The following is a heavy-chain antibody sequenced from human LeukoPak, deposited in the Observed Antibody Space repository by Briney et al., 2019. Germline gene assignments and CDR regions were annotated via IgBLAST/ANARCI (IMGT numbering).Heavy chain of an antibody. CDR2: IIPIFGTA. CDR3: ARDYSGLSEGYFDY. D-gene: IGHD6-19*01. CDR1: GGTFSSYA. V-gene: IGHV1-69*05. J-gene: IGHJ4*02. Sequence: SVKVSCKASGGTFSSYAISWVRQAPGQGLEWMGRIIPIFGTANYVQKFQGRVTITTDESTSTAYMELSSLRSEDTAVYYCARDYSGLSEGYFDYWGQGTLVTVSS.